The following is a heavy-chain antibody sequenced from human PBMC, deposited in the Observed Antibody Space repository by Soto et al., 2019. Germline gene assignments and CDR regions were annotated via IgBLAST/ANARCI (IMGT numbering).Heavy chain of an antibody. CDR1: GFTVSTNY. D-gene: IGHD3-16*01. Sequence: GGSLRLSCAASGFTVSTNYMSWVRQAPGKGLEWVSFIYSGGSTYYADSVKGRFTISRDTSKNTLFLHMNNLRAEDTAVYYCSVDRCAYYFVLWGQGTLVTVSS. CDR2: IYSGGST. CDR3: SVDRCAYYFVL. J-gene: IGHJ4*02. V-gene: IGHV3-53*01.